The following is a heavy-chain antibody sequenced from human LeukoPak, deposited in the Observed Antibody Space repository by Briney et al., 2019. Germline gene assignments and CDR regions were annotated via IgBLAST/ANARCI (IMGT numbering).Heavy chain of an antibody. Sequence: PGGSLRLSCAASGFTFSSYGMHWVRQAPGKGLEWVAIMWYDGSNKYYTDSVKGRFIISRDNSKNTLYLQMNSLRVEDTAVYYCAREDTALVIAYWGQGTLVTVSS. J-gene: IGHJ4*02. CDR3: AREDTALVIAY. V-gene: IGHV3-33*01. CDR2: MWYDGSNK. CDR1: GFTFSSYG. D-gene: IGHD5-18*01.